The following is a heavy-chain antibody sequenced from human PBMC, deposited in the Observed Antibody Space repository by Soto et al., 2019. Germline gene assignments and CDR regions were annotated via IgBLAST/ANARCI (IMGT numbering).Heavy chain of an antibody. CDR1: GFTFSSYW. CDR3: XXSWXXXGMDV. V-gene: IGHV3-74*01. CDR2: INSDGSST. J-gene: IGHJ6*02. Sequence: EVQLVESGGGLVQPGGSLRLSCAASGFTFSSYWMHWVRQAPGKGLVWVSRINSDGSSTSYADSVKGRFTISRDNAKNTLYLQMXSLRAEDTAVXXXXXSWXXXGMDVWGQGTTVTVSS.